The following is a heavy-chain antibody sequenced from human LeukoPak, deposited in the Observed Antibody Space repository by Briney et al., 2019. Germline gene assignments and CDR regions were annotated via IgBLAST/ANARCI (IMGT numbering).Heavy chain of an antibody. D-gene: IGHD3-10*01. Sequence: GESLKISCQGSGYSFTSYWIGWVRQMPGKGLEWMGIIYPHDSDTRYSPSFQGQVTISADKSISTAYLQWSSLKASDTAMYYCARQRYYGSGSYQIWFDPWGQGTLVTVSS. CDR3: ARQRYYGSGSYQIWFDP. CDR2: IYPHDSDT. V-gene: IGHV5-51*01. J-gene: IGHJ5*02. CDR1: GYSFTSYW.